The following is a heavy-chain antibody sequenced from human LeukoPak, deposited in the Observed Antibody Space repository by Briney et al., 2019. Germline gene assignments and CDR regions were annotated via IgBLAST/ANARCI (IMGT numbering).Heavy chain of an antibody. CDR1: GFPFSNYY. V-gene: IGHV3-11*01. CDR3: ARGYGDYEVTDY. Sequence: GGSLRLSCVASGFPFSNYYMSWIRQAPGKGLEWISYISTSASTIYYADSVQGRFTISRDNAKNSLYLQMNSLRAEDTAVYYCARGYGDYEVTDYWGQGTLVTVSS. CDR2: ISTSASTI. J-gene: IGHJ4*02. D-gene: IGHD4-17*01.